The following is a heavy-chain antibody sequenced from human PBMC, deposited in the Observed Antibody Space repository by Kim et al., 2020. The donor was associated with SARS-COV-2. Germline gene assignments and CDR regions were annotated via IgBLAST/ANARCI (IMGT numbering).Heavy chain of an antibody. Sequence: SVKGRFTISRDKSKNTLYLQMSSGRDEDTAVYYCARDIAAGGLARQVMEVWGQGTTVTISS. CDR3: ARDIAAGGLARQVMEV. J-gene: IGHJ6*02. D-gene: IGHD6-13*01. V-gene: IGHV3-66*01.